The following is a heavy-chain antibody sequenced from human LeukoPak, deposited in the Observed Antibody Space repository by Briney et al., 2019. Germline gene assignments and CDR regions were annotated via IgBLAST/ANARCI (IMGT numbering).Heavy chain of an antibody. D-gene: IGHD3-3*01. CDR3: VWSGYYRGSFDY. V-gene: IGHV3-30*02. J-gene: IGHJ4*02. CDR1: GFTFTSYG. CDR2: IRYDGSNK. Sequence: GGSLRLSCAASGFTFTSYGMHWVRQAPGKGLEWVAFIRYDGSNKYYADSVKGRFTISRDNPLYLQMNSLRAEDTAVYYCVWSGYYRGSFDYWGQGTLVTVSS.